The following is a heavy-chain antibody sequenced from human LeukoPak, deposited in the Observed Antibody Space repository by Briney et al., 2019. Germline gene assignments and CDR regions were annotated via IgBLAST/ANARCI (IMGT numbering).Heavy chain of an antibody. D-gene: IGHD1-26*01. J-gene: IGHJ4*02. CDR2: INPNSGGT. CDR3: ARASIIVGATIADFDY. CDR1: GYTFTGYY. Sequence: ASVKVSCKASGYTFTGYYMHWVRQAPGQGLEWMGWINPNSGGTNYAQKFQGRVTMTRDTSISTAYMVLSRLRSDDTAVYYCARASIIVGATIADFDYWGQGTLVTVSS. V-gene: IGHV1-2*02.